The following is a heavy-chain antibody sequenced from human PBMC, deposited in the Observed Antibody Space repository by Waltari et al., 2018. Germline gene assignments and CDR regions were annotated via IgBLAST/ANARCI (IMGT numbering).Heavy chain of an antibody. J-gene: IGHJ3*01. V-gene: IGHV3-74*03. Sequence: EVQLVESGGGLVQPGGSLRLSCAASGFTFSRSWIHWVRQFPGKGLMWVSRINNDGSSTVYADSVKGRFITSRDDAKNTVSLQMNNLSAEDTALYYCARAGLLGAFDVWGQGTMVTVSS. CDR3: ARAGLLGAFDV. CDR2: INNDGSST. CDR1: GFTFSRSW. D-gene: IGHD2-15*01.